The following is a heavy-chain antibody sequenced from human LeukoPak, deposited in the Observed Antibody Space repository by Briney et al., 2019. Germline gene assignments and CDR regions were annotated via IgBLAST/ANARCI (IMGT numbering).Heavy chain of an antibody. Sequence: PGGSLRLSCAASGFTFSSYEMNWVRQAPGKGLEWVSSISSSSSYIYYADSVKGRFTISRDNAKNSLYLQMNSLRAEDTAVYYCARGARYYDSSGYGWFDPWGQGTLVTVSS. D-gene: IGHD3-22*01. CDR1: GFTFSSYE. CDR2: ISSSSSYI. CDR3: ARGARYYDSSGYGWFDP. V-gene: IGHV3-21*01. J-gene: IGHJ5*02.